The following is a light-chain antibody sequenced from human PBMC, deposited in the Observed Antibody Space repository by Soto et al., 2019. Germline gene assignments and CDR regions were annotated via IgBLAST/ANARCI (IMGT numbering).Light chain of an antibody. Sequence: VMTQFPATLSVSPGERAALSCRASENISTKLAWYQQKAGQAPRLLIFDASTRATGIPARFSGSGSETEFTLTISSLQSEDFAVYYCQQYHNWPPITFGGGTKVDIK. CDR3: QQYHNWPPIT. CDR1: ENISTK. CDR2: DAS. V-gene: IGKV3-15*01. J-gene: IGKJ4*01.